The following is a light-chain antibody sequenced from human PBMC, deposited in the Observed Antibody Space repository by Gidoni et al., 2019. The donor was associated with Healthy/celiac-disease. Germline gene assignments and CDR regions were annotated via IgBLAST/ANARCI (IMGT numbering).Light chain of an antibody. CDR1: QSVSSY. J-gene: IGKJ4*01. V-gene: IGKV3-11*01. CDR2: DAS. CDR3: QQRSPLT. Sequence: EIVLTQTPATLSLSPGERATLSCRASQSVSSYLAWYQQKPGQAPRLLIYDASNRATGIPARFSGSGSGTDFTLTISSLEPEDYAVYYCQQRSPLTFXGXTKVXIK.